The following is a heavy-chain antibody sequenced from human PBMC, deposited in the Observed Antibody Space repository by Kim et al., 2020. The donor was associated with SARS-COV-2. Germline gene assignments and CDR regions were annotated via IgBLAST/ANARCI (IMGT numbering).Heavy chain of an antibody. CDR1: GFTFGDYA. CDR2: ISGNSGSI. CDR3: AKEGGKGEFDY. V-gene: IGHV3-9*01. J-gene: IGHJ4*02. Sequence: GGSLRLSCAASGFTFGDYAMHWVRQAPGKGLEWVSGISGNSGSIGYADSVTGRFTISRDNAKNSLYLQMNSLRAEDTALSYCAKEGGKGEFDYWGQGTLVTVSS. D-gene: IGHD3-16*01.